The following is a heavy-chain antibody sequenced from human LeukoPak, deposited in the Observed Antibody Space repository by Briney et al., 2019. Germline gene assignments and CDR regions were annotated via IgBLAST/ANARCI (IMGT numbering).Heavy chain of an antibody. J-gene: IGHJ3*02. CDR2: INSDGSST. CDR1: GFTFSSYW. V-gene: IGHV3-74*01. CDR3: ARDPQFSYYDSMEAFDI. Sequence: GGSLRLSCAASGFTFSSYWMHWVRQAPGKGLVWVSRINSDGSSTSYVDSVKGRFTISRDNAKNTLYLQMNSLRAEDTAVYYCARDPQFSYYDSMEAFDIWGQGTMVTVSS. D-gene: IGHD3-22*01.